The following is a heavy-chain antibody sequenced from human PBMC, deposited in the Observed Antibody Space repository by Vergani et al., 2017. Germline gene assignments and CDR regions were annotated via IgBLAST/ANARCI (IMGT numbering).Heavy chain of an antibody. CDR3: AKDVGRKYYDFCSGLGEYFQH. CDR1: GFTFSSYA. D-gene: IGHD3-3*01. J-gene: IGHJ1*01. Sequence: EVQLLESGGGLVQPGGSLRLSCAASGFTFSSYAMSWVRQAPGKGLEWVSAISGSGGSTYYADSVKGRFTISRDNSKNTLYLQMNSLRAEDTAVYYCAKDVGRKYYDFCSGLGEYFQHWGQGTLVTVSS. CDR2: ISGSGGST. V-gene: IGHV3-23*01.